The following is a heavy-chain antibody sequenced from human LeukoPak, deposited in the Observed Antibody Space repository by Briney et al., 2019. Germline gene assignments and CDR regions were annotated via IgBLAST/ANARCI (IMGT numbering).Heavy chain of an antibody. CDR1: GGTFSSYA. D-gene: IGHD6-6*01. CDR2: IIPIFGTA. J-gene: IGHJ6*03. Sequence: ASVKVSCKASGGTFSSYAISWVRQAPGQGLEWMGGIIPIFGTANYAQKFQGRVTINTDESTSTAYMELSSLRSEDTAVYYCARGPIPTEGHLVQVYYYMDVWGKGTTVTVSS. V-gene: IGHV1-69*05. CDR3: ARGPIPTEGHLVQVYYYMDV.